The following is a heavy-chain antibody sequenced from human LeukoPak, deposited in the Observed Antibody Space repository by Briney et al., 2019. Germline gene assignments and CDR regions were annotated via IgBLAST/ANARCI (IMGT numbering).Heavy chain of an antibody. J-gene: IGHJ4*02. D-gene: IGHD6-19*01. Sequence: GGSLRLSCAASGFTFSSYAMSWVRQAPGKGLGWVSAISGSGGSTYYADSVKGRFTISRDNSKNTLHLQMNSLRAEDTAVYYCAKGGYSSGWYSDRGGHFDYWGQGTLVTVSS. V-gene: IGHV3-23*01. CDR2: ISGSGGST. CDR1: GFTFSSYA. CDR3: AKGGYSSGWYSDRGGHFDY.